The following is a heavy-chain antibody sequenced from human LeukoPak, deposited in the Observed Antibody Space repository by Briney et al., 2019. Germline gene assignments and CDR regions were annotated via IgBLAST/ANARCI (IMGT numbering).Heavy chain of an antibody. CDR1: GFTFSK. Sequence: PGGSLRLSCAASGFTFSKMNWVRQAPGKGLEWVSYISSSGSTIYYADSVKGRFTISRDNAKNSLYPQMNSLRAEDTAVYYCAELGITMIGGVWGKGTTVTISS. J-gene: IGHJ6*04. CDR3: AELGITMIGGV. CDR2: ISSSGSTI. D-gene: IGHD3-10*02. V-gene: IGHV3-48*03.